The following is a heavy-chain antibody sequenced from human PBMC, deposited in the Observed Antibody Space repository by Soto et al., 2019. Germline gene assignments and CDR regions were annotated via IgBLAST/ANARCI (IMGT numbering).Heavy chain of an antibody. J-gene: IGHJ6*04. CDR2: TYYRSKWFN. D-gene: IGHD2-21*01. Sequence: SQTLALTCGISGYRVSTNSAACNLIRQSPSRGLEWLGRTYYRSKWFNDSAESVKSRITINPDTSKNQFSLQLNSVTPEDTAVYYCAKARSETGDYSYGLDVWGKGTTVNVSS. V-gene: IGHV6-1*01. CDR1: GYRVSTNSAA. CDR3: AKARSETGDYSYGLDV.